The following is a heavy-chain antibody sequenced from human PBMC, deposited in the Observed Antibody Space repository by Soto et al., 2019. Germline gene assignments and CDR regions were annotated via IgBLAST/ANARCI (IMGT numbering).Heavy chain of an antibody. D-gene: IGHD6-19*01. Sequence: GSGPTLVNPTETLTLTCTVSGFSLSNARMGVSWIRQPPGKALEWLAHIFSNDEKSYSTSLRSRLTISKDTSKSQVVLTMTNMDPVDTATYYCARIVRSSGSYDFDYWGQGTLVTVSS. CDR2: IFSNDEK. CDR3: ARIVRSSGSYDFDY. CDR1: GFSLSNARMG. J-gene: IGHJ4*02. V-gene: IGHV2-26*01.